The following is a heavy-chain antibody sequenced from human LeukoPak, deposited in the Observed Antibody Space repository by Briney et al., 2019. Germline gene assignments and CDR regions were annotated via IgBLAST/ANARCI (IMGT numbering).Heavy chain of an antibody. Sequence: ASVKVSCKASGYSFTDYFMHWVRQAPGQGLEWMGWINPNSGGTKYAQKFQGRVTMTRDTSISTAYMEVSRVRSDDTAVYYCARFYYDSSGRFDYWGQGTLVTVSS. D-gene: IGHD3-22*01. J-gene: IGHJ4*02. CDR1: GYSFTDYF. CDR2: INPNSGGT. CDR3: ARFYYDSSGRFDY. V-gene: IGHV1-2*02.